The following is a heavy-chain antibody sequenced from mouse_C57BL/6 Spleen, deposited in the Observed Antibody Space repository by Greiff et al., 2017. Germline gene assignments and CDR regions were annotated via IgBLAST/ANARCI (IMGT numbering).Heavy chain of an antibody. V-gene: IGHV1-82*01. J-gene: IGHJ2*01. CDR1: GYAFSSSW. CDR2: IYPGDGDT. D-gene: IGHD2-10*02. CDR3: AREGYGNYEDYFDY. Sequence: QVQLQQSGPELVKPGASVKISCKASGYAFSSSWMNWVKQRPGKGLEWIGRIYPGDGDTNYNGKFKGKATLTADKSSSTAYMQRSSQTSEDSAVYFCAREGYGNYEDYFDYWGQGTTLTVSS.